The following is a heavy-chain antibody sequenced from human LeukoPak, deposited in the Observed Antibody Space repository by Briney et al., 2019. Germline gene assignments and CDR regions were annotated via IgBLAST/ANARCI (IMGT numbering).Heavy chain of an antibody. CDR2: ISSSGSTI. D-gene: IGHD4-11*01. V-gene: IGHV3-11*04. J-gene: IGHJ5*02. Sequence: GGSLRLSCAASGFTFSDYYMSWIRQAPGKGLEWVSYISSSGSTIYYADSVKGRFTISRDNSKNTLYLQMNSLRAEDTAVYYCAKDIYSNYGFSPWFDPWGQGTLVTVSS. CDR3: AKDIYSNYGFSPWFDP. CDR1: GFTFSDYY.